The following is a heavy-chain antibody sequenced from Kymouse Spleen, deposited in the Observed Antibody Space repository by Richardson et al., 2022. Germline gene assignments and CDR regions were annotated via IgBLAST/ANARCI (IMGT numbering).Heavy chain of an antibody. Sequence: EVQLVESGGGLIQPGGSLRLSCAASGFTVSSNYMSWVRQAPGKGLEWVSVIYSCGSTYYADSVKGRFTISRDNSKNTLYLQMNSLRAEDTAVYYCARGPAAAKGLYGMDVWGQGTTVTVSS. CDR3: ARGPAAAKGLYGMDV. CDR1: GFTVSSNY. V-gene: IGHV3-66*03. CDR2: IYSCGST. D-gene: IGHD2-2*02. J-gene: IGHJ6*02.